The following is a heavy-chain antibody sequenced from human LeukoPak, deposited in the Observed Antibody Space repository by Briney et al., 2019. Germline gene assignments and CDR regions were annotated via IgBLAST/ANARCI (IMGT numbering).Heavy chain of an antibody. CDR2: INPSGGST. Sequence: ASVKVSCKASGYTFTSYYMHWVRQAPGQGLEWMGIINPSGGSTSYAQKFQGRVTMTRDTSTSTVYMELSSLRSEDTAVYYCARDGRFSYGDYVGPASSWFDPWGQGTLVTVSS. J-gene: IGHJ5*02. D-gene: IGHD4-17*01. CDR3: ARDGRFSYGDYVGPASSWFDP. V-gene: IGHV1-46*01. CDR1: GYTFTSYY.